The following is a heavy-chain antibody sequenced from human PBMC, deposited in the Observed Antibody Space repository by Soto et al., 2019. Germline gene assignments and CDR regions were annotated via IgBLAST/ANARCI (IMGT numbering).Heavy chain of an antibody. Sequence: EVQLVESGGGLVQPGGSLRLSCAGSGFTVSRNYMTWLRQTPGKGLEWVSVIYAGGTTYYADSVKGRFMISRDISSNTLSLQMDERRVEDTAVYYCARGLHSESMYRALAAYWGQGIVVAVSS. D-gene: IGHD2-2*01. J-gene: IGHJ4*02. CDR1: GFTVSRNY. CDR2: IYAGGTT. V-gene: IGHV3-66*01. CDR3: ARGLHSESMYRALAAY.